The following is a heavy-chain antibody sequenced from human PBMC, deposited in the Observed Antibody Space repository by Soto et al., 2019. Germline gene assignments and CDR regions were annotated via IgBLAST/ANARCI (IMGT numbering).Heavy chain of an antibody. Sequence: EVQLSESGGGLVQPGGSLRLSCAASGFTFSSYAMSWVRQAPGKGLEWVSSISGSSGVTYHADSVKGRFTISRDNSKNTLYLHMNSLRVEDTGVEYCAKDSRKAGSGSYCDYWGQGTLVTVSS. D-gene: IGHD3-10*01. CDR1: GFTFSSYA. J-gene: IGHJ4*02. CDR3: AKDSRKAGSGSYCDY. V-gene: IGHV3-23*01. CDR2: ISGSSGVT.